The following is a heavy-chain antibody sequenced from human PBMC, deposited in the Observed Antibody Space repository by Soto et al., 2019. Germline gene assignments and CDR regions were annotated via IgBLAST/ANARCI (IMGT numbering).Heavy chain of an antibody. V-gene: IGHV3-48*02. CDR1: GFTFSSYS. Sequence: GSLRLSCAASGFTFSSYSMNWVRQAPGKGLEWVSYISSSSSTIYYADSVKGRFTISRDNAKNSLYLQMNSLRDEDTAVYYCAGVQGHTAMAEHYYYYYGMDVWGQGTTVTVSS. CDR3: AGVQGHTAMAEHYYYYYGMDV. CDR2: ISSSSSTI. D-gene: IGHD5-18*01. J-gene: IGHJ6*02.